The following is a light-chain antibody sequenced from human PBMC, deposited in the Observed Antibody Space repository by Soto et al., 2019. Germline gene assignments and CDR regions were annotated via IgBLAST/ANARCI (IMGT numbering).Light chain of an antibody. Sequence: EIVLTQSPGTLSLSPGERATLSCRASQSVSNYLAWYQQKPGQAPRLLIYVASSRATGIPDRFSGSGSGTDFTLTISRLEPEDFAVYYCQQYGGSPQTFGQGPK. V-gene: IGKV3-20*01. CDR2: VAS. CDR3: QQYGGSPQT. CDR1: QSVSNY. J-gene: IGKJ1*01.